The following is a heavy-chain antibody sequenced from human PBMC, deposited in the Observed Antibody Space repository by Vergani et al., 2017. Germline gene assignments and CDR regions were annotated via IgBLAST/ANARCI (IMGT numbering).Heavy chain of an antibody. D-gene: IGHD2-2*02. V-gene: IGHV4-61*02. CDR2: IYTSGST. Sequence: QVQLQESGPGLVKPSQTLSLTCTVSGGSISSGSYYWSWIRQPAGKGLEWIGRIYTSGSTNYNPSLKSRVTISVDTSKNQFSLKLSSVTAADTAVYYCARAKEVPAAIVAVDIWGQGTMVTVSS. CDR3: ARAKEVPAAIVAVDI. CDR1: GGSISSGSYY. J-gene: IGHJ3*02.